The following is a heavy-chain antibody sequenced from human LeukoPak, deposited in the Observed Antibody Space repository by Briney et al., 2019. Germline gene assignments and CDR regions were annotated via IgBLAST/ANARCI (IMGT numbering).Heavy chain of an antibody. J-gene: IGHJ6*03. CDR3: XXXXXXGPDYYXXYKDV. Sequence: GGSLRLSCVASGFTFDSYEMNWVRQAPGKGLEWISFISASGSTIYYADSVRGRFTTSRDNAKNSLYLQMNSLRAEDRGLYYCXXXXXXGPDYYXXYKDVWSKGTTVTVSS. CDR1: GFTFDSYE. V-gene: IGHV3-48*03. CDR2: ISASGSTI.